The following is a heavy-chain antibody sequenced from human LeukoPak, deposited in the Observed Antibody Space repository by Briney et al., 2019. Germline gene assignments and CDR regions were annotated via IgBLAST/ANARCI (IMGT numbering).Heavy chain of an antibody. V-gene: IGHV3-21*01. Sequence: PGGSLRLSCAASGFTFSSYSMNWVRQAPGKGLEWVSSISSSSSYIYYADSVKGRFTISRDNAKNSLYLQMNSLRAEDTAVYYCARVEKYGYSSSWPIDYWGQGTLVTVSS. CDR3: ARVEKYGYSSSWPIDY. D-gene: IGHD6-13*01. CDR2: ISSSSSYI. J-gene: IGHJ4*02. CDR1: GFTFSSYS.